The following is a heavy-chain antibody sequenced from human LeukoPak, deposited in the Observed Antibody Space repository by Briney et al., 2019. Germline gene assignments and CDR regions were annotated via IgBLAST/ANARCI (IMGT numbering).Heavy chain of an antibody. Sequence: SGPTLVNPTQTLTLTCTFSGFSLSTSGVGVGWIRQPPGKALEWLALNYWNDDKRYSPSLKSRLTITKDTSKNQMVLTMTNMDPVDTATYYCVHRPAGQYCSGGICPFDYWGQGTLVTVSS. CDR1: GFSLSTSGVG. CDR2: NYWNDDK. V-gene: IGHV2-5*01. J-gene: IGHJ4*02. CDR3: VHRPAGQYCSGGICPFDY. D-gene: IGHD2-15*01.